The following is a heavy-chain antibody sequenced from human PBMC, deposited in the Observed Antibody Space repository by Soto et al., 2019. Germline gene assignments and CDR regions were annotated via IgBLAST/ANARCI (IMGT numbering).Heavy chain of an antibody. D-gene: IGHD1-1*01. CDR2: SSNSGTFS. CDR1: GFPFSDYY. Sequence: GGSLILSCECSGFPFSDYYIILIRPAQGKGLEWISYSSNSGTFSRYADSVKGRFSISRDNTKNLLYLQMNSLRAEDTAVYYCARSGDNYNRLDYWGQGTPVTVSA. CDR3: ARSGDNYNRLDY. J-gene: IGHJ4*02. V-gene: IGHV3-11*06.